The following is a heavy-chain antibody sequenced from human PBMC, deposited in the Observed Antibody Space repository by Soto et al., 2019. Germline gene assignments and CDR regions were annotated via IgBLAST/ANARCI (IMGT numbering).Heavy chain of an antibody. Sequence: EVQLLESGGGLGQGGGSLRLSCAASGFTFSSYTMNWVRQAPGKGLEWVSLISARGGSTYYADSVKGQFTISRDNSKNTLYLQMNSLRAEDTGVYYCARDPPNVKTQLDYGMDVWGQGTAVTVSS. V-gene: IGHV3-23*01. CDR1: GFTFSSYT. CDR2: ISARGGST. CDR3: ARDPPNVKTQLDYGMDV. J-gene: IGHJ6*02. D-gene: IGHD2-2*01.